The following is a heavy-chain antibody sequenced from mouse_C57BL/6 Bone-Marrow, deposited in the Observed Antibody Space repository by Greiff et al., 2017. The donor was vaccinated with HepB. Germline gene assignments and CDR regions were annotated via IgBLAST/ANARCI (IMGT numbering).Heavy chain of an antibody. CDR3: ARDAPTGTNYAMDY. D-gene: IGHD4-1*02. CDR1: GFTFSDFY. CDR2: SRNKANDYTT. Sequence: EVKLMESGGGLVQSGRSLRLSCATSGFTFSDFYMEWVRQAPGKGLEWIAASRNKANDYTTEYSASVKGRFIVSRDTSQSILYLQMNALRAEDTAIYYCARDAPTGTNYAMDYWGQGTSVTVSS. J-gene: IGHJ4*01. V-gene: IGHV7-1*01.